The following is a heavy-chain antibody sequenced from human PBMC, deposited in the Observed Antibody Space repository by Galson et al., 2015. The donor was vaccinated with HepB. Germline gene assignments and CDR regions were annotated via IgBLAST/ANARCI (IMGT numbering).Heavy chain of an antibody. CDR3: VRPRGAGAGDYQNWYVDL. CDR1: GFSFNYFP. Sequence: SLRLSCAASGFSFNYFPMHWVRQAPGKGLEWVAVISYTGSYTGYADFGRGRFTISRDNSKNALYLQMNSLRVDDTALYYCVRPRGAGAGDYQNWYVDLWGRGTLVTVSS. D-gene: IGHD4-17*01. V-gene: IGHV3-30-3*01. CDR2: ISYTGSYT. J-gene: IGHJ2*01.